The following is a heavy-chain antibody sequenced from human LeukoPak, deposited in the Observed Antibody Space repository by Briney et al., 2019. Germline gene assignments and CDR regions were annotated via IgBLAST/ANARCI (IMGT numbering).Heavy chain of an antibody. CDR3: ARVRVVRGYFDY. D-gene: IGHD2-15*01. CDR1: GFTFSSYS. CDR2: ISSSSSYI. V-gene: IGHV3-21*01. J-gene: IGHJ4*02. Sequence: PGRSLRLSCAASGFTFSSYSMNWVRQAPGKGLEWVSSISSSSSYIYYAASVKGRFTISRDNAKNSLYLQMNSLRAEDTAVYYCARVRVVRGYFDYWGQGTLVTVSS.